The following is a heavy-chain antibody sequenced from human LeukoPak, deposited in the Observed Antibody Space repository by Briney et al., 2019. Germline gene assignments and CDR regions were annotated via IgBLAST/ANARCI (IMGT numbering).Heavy chain of an antibody. CDR1: GGTFSSYA. CDR3: ARGSIVVVDY. J-gene: IGHJ4*02. V-gene: IGHV1-18*01. Sequence: ASVTVSCKASGGTFSSYAISWVRQAPGQGLEWMGWISAYNGNTNYAQKLQGRVTMTTDTSTSTAYMELRSLRSDDTAVYYCARGSIVVVDYWGQGTLVTVSS. CDR2: ISAYNGNT. D-gene: IGHD2-2*01.